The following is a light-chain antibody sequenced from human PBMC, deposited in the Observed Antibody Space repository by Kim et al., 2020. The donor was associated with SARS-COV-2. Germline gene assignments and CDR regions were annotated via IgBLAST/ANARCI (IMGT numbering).Light chain of an antibody. CDR1: KLGYKY. J-gene: IGLJ2*01. Sequence: SYELTQPPSVSVSPGQTASITCSGDKLGYKYACWYQQKPGQSPVLVIYQDSKRPSGIPERFSGSNSGNTATLTISGTQAMDEADYYCQAWDSSPGVFGGGTQLTVL. CDR2: QDS. CDR3: QAWDSSPGV. V-gene: IGLV3-1*01.